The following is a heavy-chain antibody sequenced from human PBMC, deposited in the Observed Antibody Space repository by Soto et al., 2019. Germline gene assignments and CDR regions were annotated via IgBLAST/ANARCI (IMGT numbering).Heavy chain of an antibody. J-gene: IGHJ5*02. CDR1: CGSISSYY. V-gene: IGHV4-59*06. CDR3: AREYLGYCSSTSCEGWFDP. D-gene: IGHD2-2*01. CDR2: IYYSGST. Sequence: PSETLDLTCTVSCGSISSYYWICIRQHPWKCLEWIGYIYYSGSTYYNPSLKSRVTISVDTSKNQFSLKLSSVTAADTAVYYCAREYLGYCSSTSCEGWFDPWGQGTLVTVSS.